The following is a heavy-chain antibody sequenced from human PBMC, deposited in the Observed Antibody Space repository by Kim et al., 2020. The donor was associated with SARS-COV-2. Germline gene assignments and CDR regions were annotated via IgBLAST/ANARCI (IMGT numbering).Heavy chain of an antibody. CDR3: GRLPWGPARTINC. V-gene: IGHV4-39*01. Sequence: SETLSLTCSVSGGSISSENHYWGWIRQPPGKGLEWIGSIYYSGSTYYNSSLKSRVAISIDTSENQFSLKLNSVTAADTAVYYCGRLPWGPARTINCWGQGTLVTVSS. D-gene: IGHD2-2*01. CDR2: IYYSGST. J-gene: IGHJ4*02. CDR1: GGSISSENHY.